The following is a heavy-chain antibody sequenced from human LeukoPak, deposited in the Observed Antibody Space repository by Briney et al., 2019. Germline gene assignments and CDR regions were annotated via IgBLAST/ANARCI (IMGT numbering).Heavy chain of an antibody. D-gene: IGHD1-26*01. V-gene: IGHV3-11*04. J-gene: IGHJ1*01. CDR3: ARSQSGSMTFQH. CDR2: ITNSGSGK. CDR1: GFTFSDYY. Sequence: GGSLRLSCAASGFTFSDYYINWIRQAPGKGLEWVSYITNSGSGKSYADSVKGRFTISRDNAKNSLYLQMNSLRADDTAVYYCARSQSGSMTFQHWGQGTLVTVSS.